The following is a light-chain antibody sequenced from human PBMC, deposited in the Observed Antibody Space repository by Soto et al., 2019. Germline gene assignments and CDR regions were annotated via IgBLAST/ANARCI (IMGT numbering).Light chain of an antibody. CDR1: QSLLYSSNNKNY. Sequence: DIVMTQSPDSLPVSLGERATINCKSSQSLLYSSNNKNYLAWYQQKPGQPPKLLIFWASTRESGVPDRFSGSGSGTDFTLTISRLQAEDVAVYYCHQRQSWPRTFGQGTTVDI. V-gene: IGKV4-1*01. CDR2: WAS. CDR3: HQRQSWPRT. J-gene: IGKJ1*01.